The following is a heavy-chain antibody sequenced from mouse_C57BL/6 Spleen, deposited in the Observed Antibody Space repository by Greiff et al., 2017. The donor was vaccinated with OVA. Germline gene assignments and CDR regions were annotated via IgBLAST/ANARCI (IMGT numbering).Heavy chain of an antibody. CDR3: ARDTATVVGGYFDV. V-gene: IGHV5-16*01. Sequence: EVQLVESEGGLVQPGSSMKLSCTASGFTFSDYYMAWVRQVPEKGLEWVANINYDGSSTYYLDSLKSRFIISRDNAKNILYLQLSSLKSEDTATYYCARDTATVVGGYFDVWGTGTTVTVSS. CDR1: GFTFSDYY. J-gene: IGHJ1*03. CDR2: INYDGSST. D-gene: IGHD1-1*01.